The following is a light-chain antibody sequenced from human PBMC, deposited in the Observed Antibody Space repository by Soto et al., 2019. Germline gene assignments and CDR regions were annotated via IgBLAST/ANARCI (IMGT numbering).Light chain of an antibody. J-gene: IGKJ4*01. CDR2: DAS. CDR3: QQYNSYSRKT. V-gene: IGKV1-17*03. CDR1: QGISNY. Sequence: DIQMTQSPSAMSASVGDRVTITCRASQGISNYLAWFQQKPGKAPKLLIYDASSLESGVPSRFSGSGSGTEFTLTISSLQPDDFATYYCQQYNSYSRKTFGGGTKVDIK.